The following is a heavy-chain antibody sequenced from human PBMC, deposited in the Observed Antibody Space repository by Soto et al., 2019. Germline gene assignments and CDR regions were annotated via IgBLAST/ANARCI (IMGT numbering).Heavy chain of an antibody. V-gene: IGHV4-30-4*01. J-gene: IGHJ2*01. CDR3: ASRTVITPNWYFDI. CDR1: GGSISSGDYY. Sequence: QVQLQESGPGLVKPSQTLSLTCTVSGGSISSGDYYWSWIRQPPGKGLEWIGYIYCTGSTYYNPSLKSRVTISVDTSKNQFSLKLSSVTAADTAVYYCASRTVITPNWYFDIWGRGTLVTVSS. CDR2: IYCTGST. D-gene: IGHD4-4*01.